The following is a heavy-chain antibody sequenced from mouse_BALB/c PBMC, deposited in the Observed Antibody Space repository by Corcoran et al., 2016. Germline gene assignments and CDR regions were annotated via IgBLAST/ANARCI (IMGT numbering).Heavy chain of an antibody. CDR3: ARDDYDGRRFAY. CDR1: GYTFSSYW. V-gene: IGHV1-9*01. D-gene: IGHD2-4*01. Sequence: QVQLQQSGAELMKPGASVKISCKATGYTFSSYWIEWVKQRPGHGLEWIGEILPGSGSTNYNEKFKGKATFTADTSSNIAYMQLSSLTSEDSAVYYCARDDYDGRRFAYWGQGTLVTVSA. CDR2: ILPGSGST. J-gene: IGHJ3*01.